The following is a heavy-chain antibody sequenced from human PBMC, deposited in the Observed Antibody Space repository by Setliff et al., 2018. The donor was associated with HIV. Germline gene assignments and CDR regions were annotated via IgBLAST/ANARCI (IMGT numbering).Heavy chain of an antibody. Sequence: ASVKVSCKASGYTFTSYGISWVRQAPGQRLEWMGWINAGNGNTNFAQKFQGRVTMTTDTATSTAYMEVRSLRSDDTAVYYCARTDYGGNSGGNYFDYWGQGSLVTVSS. CDR3: ARTDYGGNSGGNYFDY. D-gene: IGHD4-17*01. CDR1: GYTFTSYG. CDR2: INAGNGNT. J-gene: IGHJ4*02. V-gene: IGHV1-18*01.